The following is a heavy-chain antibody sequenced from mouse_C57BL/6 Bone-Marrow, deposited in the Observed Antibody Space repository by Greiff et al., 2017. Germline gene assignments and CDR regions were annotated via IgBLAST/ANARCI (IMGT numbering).Heavy chain of an antibody. V-gene: IGHV1-64*01. CDR3: ARCYYGDYYAMDY. Sequence: QVQLQQPGAELVKPGASVKLSCKASGYTFTSYWMHWVKQRPGQGLEWIGMIHPNSGSTNYNEKFKSKATLTVDKSSSTAYMQLSSLTSEDSAVXYCARCYYGDYYAMDYWGQGTSVTVSS. CDR2: IHPNSGST. CDR1: GYTFTSYW. J-gene: IGHJ4*01. D-gene: IGHD2-13*01.